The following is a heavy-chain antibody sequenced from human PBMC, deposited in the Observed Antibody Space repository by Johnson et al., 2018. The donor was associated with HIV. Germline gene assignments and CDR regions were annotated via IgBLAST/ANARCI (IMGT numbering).Heavy chain of an antibody. D-gene: IGHD6-6*01. CDR2: IWYDGSNK. V-gene: IGHV3-33*06. CDR1: GFTFSSYG. J-gene: IGHJ3*02. Sequence: VQLVESGGGVVQPGRSLRLSCAASGFTFSSYGMHWVRQAPGKGLERVAVIWYDGSNKYYADSVKGRFTISRDNSKNTLYLQMNSLRAEDTAVYYCAKEGQLGDAFDIWGQGTMVTVSS. CDR3: AKEGQLGDAFDI.